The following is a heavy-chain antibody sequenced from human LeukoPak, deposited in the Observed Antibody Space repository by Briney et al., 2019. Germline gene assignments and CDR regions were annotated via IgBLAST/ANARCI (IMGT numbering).Heavy chain of an antibody. D-gene: IGHD3-22*01. Sequence: TGGSLRLSCAASGFSFSSYWMSWVRQAPGKGLEWVGRIKSKTDGGTTDYAAPVKGRFTISRDDSKNTLYLQMNSLKTEDTAVYYCTTVSANYYDSSGYRDYWGQGTLVTVSS. CDR1: GFSFSSYW. CDR2: IKSKTDGGTT. V-gene: IGHV3-15*01. CDR3: TTVSANYYDSSGYRDY. J-gene: IGHJ4*02.